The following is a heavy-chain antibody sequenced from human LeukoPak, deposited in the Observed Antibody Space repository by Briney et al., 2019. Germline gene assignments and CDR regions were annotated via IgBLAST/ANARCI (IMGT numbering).Heavy chain of an antibody. D-gene: IGHD3-22*01. V-gene: IGHV4-4*07. CDR3: ASGTRSYDSSGYYYPYYYYGMDV. Sequence: SETLSLTCTVSGGSISSYYWSWIRQPAGKGLEWIGRIYTSGSINYNPSLKSRVTMSVDTSKNQFSLKLSSVTAADTAVYYCASGTRSYDSSGYYYPYYYYGMDVWGQGTTVTVSS. CDR1: GGSISSYY. J-gene: IGHJ6*02. CDR2: IYTSGSI.